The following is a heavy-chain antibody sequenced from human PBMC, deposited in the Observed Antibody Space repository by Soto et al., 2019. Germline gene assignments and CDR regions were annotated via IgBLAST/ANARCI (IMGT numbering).Heavy chain of an antibody. D-gene: IGHD6-13*01. CDR1: GFTFSDYG. V-gene: IGHV3-23*01. CDR3: AKFISAAGTGY. Sequence: GGSLRLSCAASGFTFSDYGMGWVRQAPGRGLEWVSSISGSGGSTYYADSVKGRFTISRDNPKNTLYLQMNSLRAEDTALYYCAKFISAAGTGYWGQGTLVTVSS. J-gene: IGHJ4*02. CDR2: ISGSGGST.